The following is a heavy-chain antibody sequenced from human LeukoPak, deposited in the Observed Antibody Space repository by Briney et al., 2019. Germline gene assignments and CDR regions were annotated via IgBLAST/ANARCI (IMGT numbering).Heavy chain of an antibody. Sequence: SETLSLTCTVSGGSISSTSYYWGWIRQPPGKGLEWIGSIYYSGGTYYNPSLKSRVSISVDTSKNQFSLKLSSGTAADTAVYYCARREHPGWDIDYWGQGTLVTVSS. D-gene: IGHD6-19*01. CDR2: IYYSGGT. V-gene: IGHV4-39*01. CDR3: ARREHPGWDIDY. CDR1: GGSISSTSYY. J-gene: IGHJ4*02.